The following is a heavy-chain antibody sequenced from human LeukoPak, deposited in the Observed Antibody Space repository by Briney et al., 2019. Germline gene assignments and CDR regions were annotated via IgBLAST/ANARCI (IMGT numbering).Heavy chain of an antibody. V-gene: IGHV3-74*01. CDR3: ARGYGDWFDP. Sequence: GGSLRLSCAASGSTFNSYWMHWVRQAPGKGLVWVSRINSDESRTAYADSVKGRFSISRDNAKNTLYLQMNSLRAEDTAVYYCARGYGDWFDPWGQGTLVTVSS. CDR1: GSTFNSYW. D-gene: IGHD4-17*01. J-gene: IGHJ5*02. CDR2: INSDESRT.